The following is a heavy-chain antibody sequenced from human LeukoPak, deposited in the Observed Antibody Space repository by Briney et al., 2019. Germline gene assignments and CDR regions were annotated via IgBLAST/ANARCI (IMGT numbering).Heavy chain of an antibody. Sequence: GGSLRLSCAASGFTFSSYGMHWVRQAPGKGLEWVAVIWYDGSNKYYADSVKGRFTISRDNSKNTLYLQMNSLRAEDTAVYYCARDPYTAHYYYGMDVWGQGTTVTVSS. CDR2: IWYDGSNK. CDR1: GFTFSSYG. CDR3: ARDPYTAHYYYGMDV. D-gene: IGHD5-18*01. V-gene: IGHV3-33*01. J-gene: IGHJ6*02.